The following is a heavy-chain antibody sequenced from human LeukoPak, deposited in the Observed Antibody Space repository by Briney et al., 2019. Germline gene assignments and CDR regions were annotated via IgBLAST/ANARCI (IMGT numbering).Heavy chain of an antibody. D-gene: IGHD1-26*01. CDR1: GFTFCDYA. J-gene: IGHJ4*02. CDR2: IRGKSYGGTT. V-gene: IGHV3-49*04. CDR3: TRGRRELLDY. Sequence: GGSLRLSCTTSGFTFCDYAMSWVRQTPGMGLEWVGFIRGKSYGGTTDYAASAKGRFTISRDDSKSVAYLQMNSLKNEDTAFYYCTRGRRELLDYWGQGTLVTVSS.